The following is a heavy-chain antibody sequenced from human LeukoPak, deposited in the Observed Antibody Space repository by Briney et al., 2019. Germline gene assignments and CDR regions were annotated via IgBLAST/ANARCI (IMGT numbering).Heavy chain of an antibody. V-gene: IGHV3-11*04. CDR2: ISSSGSII. J-gene: IGHJ4*02. CDR3: ARELDYDSSGYHAYYFDY. CDR1: GFTFSDYY. Sequence: GGSLRLSCAASGFTFSDYYMSWIRQAPGKGLEWVSYISSSGSIIYYADSVRGRFTISRDNAKNSLYLQMNSLRAEDTAVYYCARELDYDSSGYHAYYFDYWGQGTLVTVSS. D-gene: IGHD3-22*01.